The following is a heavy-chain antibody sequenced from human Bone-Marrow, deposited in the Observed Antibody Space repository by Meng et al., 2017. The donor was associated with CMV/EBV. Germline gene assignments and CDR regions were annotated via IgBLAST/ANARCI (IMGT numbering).Heavy chain of an antibody. J-gene: IGHJ6*02. CDR3: ARCLSDYNMLTGRVHYYGMDV. CDR1: GFTFSSYG. Sequence: GESLKISCAASGFTFSSYGMNWVRQAPGKGLEWVSSISGSGGSTYYADSVKGRFTIFRDNSKSTLFLQMSSLRAEDTAVYYCARCLSDYNMLTGRVHYYGMDVWGQGTTVTVSS. D-gene: IGHD3-9*01. CDR2: ISGSGGST. V-gene: IGHV3-23*01.